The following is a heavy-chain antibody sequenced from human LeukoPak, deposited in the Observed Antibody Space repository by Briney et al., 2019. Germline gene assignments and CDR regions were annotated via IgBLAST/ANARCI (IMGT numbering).Heavy chain of an antibody. CDR3: ARDVGHGEI. D-gene: IGHD3-10*01. V-gene: IGHV1-8*02. CDR1: GGTFSSYA. CDR2: INPNSGGT. Sequence: ASVKVSCKASGGTFSSYAISWVRQAPGQGLEWMGWINPNSGGTNYAQKFQGRVTMTRDTSTSTVYMELSSLRSEDTAVYYCARDVGHGEIWGQGTMVTVSS. J-gene: IGHJ3*02.